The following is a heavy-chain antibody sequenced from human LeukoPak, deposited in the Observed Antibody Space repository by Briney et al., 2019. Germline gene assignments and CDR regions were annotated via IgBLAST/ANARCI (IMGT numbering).Heavy chain of an antibody. CDR1: GGSISSYY. Sequence: SETLSLTCTVSGGSISSYYWSWIRQPPGKGLEWMGYIYYSGSTNYNPSLKSRVTISVDMSKNQFSLKLSSVTAADTAVYYCARGYGDFRVEGRYFHSWGQGTLVTVSS. CDR3: ARGYGDFRVEGRYFHS. J-gene: IGHJ4*02. CDR2: IYYSGST. V-gene: IGHV4-59*12. D-gene: IGHD4-17*01.